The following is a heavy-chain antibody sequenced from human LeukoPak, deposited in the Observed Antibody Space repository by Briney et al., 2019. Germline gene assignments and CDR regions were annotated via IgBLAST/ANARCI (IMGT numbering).Heavy chain of an antibody. V-gene: IGHV3-72*01. J-gene: IGHJ4*02. CDR1: GFSFSDYY. CDR3: ARVNWNDGDYFDY. D-gene: IGHD1-1*01. Sequence: GGSLRLACAGSGFSFSDYYMDWVSQAPGKGLQGVCRIRNKLNSYTTKYAASVQGRFTISRDDLKNSLYLQMNSLKTEDTAVYYCARVNWNDGDYFDYSGQGTLVTVSS. CDR2: IRNKLNSYTT.